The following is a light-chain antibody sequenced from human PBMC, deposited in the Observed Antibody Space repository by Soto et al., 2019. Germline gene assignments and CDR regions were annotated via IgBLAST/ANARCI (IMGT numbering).Light chain of an antibody. CDR2: DAS. CDR3: QQTYSRVRT. V-gene: IGKV1-33*01. Sequence: DIQMTQSPSSLSASVGDRVTITCQASQDITNYLNWYQQKPGRAPKLLIYDASNLDAGVPSRFSGSGSGTDFTLTISSLQPEDSATYYCQQTYSRVRTFGQGTKVEIK. CDR1: QDITNY. J-gene: IGKJ1*01.